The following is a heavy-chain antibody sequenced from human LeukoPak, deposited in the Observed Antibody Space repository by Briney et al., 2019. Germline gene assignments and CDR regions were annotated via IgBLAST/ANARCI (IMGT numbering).Heavy chain of an antibody. CDR3: ARDVGSCSGGRCYDALDV. CDR1: GFTFSSYG. Sequence: GGSLRLSCAASGFTFSSYGMHWVRQAPGKGLEWVAFIRYDGSNKYYADSVKGRFTISRDNSKNTLYLQMNSLRAEDTALYYCARDVGSCSGGRCYDALDVWGRGTMVTVSS. J-gene: IGHJ3*01. D-gene: IGHD2-15*01. CDR2: IRYDGSNK. V-gene: IGHV3-30*02.